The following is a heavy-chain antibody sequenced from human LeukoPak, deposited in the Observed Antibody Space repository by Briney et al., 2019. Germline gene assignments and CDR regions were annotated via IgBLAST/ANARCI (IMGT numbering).Heavy chain of an antibody. D-gene: IGHD1-1*01. J-gene: IGHJ4*02. CDR3: TRNRWNDY. Sequence: PGGSLRLSCAASGFTVSSNYMSWVRQAPGKGLEWVSVIYSGGGIHYADSVWGRFTISRDNSKNTLYLQMNNLRAEDTAVYYCTRNRWNDYWGQGTLVTVSS. V-gene: IGHV3-66*01. CDR2: IYSGGGI. CDR1: GFTVSSNY.